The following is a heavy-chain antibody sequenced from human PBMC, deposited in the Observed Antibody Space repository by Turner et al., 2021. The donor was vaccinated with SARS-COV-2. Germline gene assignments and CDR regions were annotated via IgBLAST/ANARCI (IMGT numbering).Heavy chain of an antibody. CDR1: GGTFSSYA. V-gene: IGHV1-69*10. D-gene: IGHD3-22*01. J-gene: IGHJ4*02. Sequence: QVQLVQSGSEVKKPGSSVKVSCKASGGTFSSYAISWVRQAPGQGLEWMGGINPILGIANYAKKFQGRVTINAEKSTSTAYMELSSLRSEDTAVDYCARIEAYDSSGYYSDYWGQGTLVTVSS. CDR3: ARIEAYDSSGYYSDY. CDR2: INPILGIA.